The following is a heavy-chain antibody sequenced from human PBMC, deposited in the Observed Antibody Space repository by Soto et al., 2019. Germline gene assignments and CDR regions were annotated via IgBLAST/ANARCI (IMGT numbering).Heavy chain of an antibody. D-gene: IGHD2-15*01. J-gene: IGHJ4*02. CDR1: GGSFSGYY. V-gene: IGHV4-34*01. CDR3: ARAAPRYCSGGSCYAGRDY. Sequence: QVQLQQWGAGLLKPSETLSLTCAVYGGSFSGYYWSWIRQPPGKGLEWIGEINHSGSTNYNPSLKSRATRKLAPAETQFSLKLSCATAADTAVYYCARAAPRYCSGGSCYAGRDYWGRGTLVTVSS. CDR2: INHSGST.